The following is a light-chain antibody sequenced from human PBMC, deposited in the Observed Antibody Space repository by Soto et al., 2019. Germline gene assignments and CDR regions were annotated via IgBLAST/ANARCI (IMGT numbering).Light chain of an antibody. CDR1: SSDVGGYNY. CDR2: DVS. Sequence: QSALTQPASVSGSPGQSITISCTGTSSDVGGYNYVSWYQQHPGKAPKLMIYDVSNRPSGVSNRFSGSKSGNTASLTISGLQAEDEADYYCSSYKSSSSYVFGPGTKVTVL. V-gene: IGLV2-14*01. J-gene: IGLJ1*01. CDR3: SSYKSSSSYV.